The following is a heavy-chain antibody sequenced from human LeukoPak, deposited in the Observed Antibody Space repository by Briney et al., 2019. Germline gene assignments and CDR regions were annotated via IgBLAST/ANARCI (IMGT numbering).Heavy chain of an antibody. Sequence: GGSLRLSCAASGFAFTTYWMSWVRQAPGKGLEWVANIKQDGSEKYYVDSVKGRFTISRDNAKNSLYLQMNSLRAEDTAVYYCLTLDYGGIGYWGQGTLVTVSS. CDR2: IKQDGSEK. CDR1: GFAFTTYW. J-gene: IGHJ4*02. V-gene: IGHV3-7*01. D-gene: IGHD4-23*01. CDR3: LTLDYGGIGY.